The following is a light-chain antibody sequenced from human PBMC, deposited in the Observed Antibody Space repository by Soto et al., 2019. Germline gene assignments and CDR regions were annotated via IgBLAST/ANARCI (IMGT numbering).Light chain of an antibody. CDR3: QLYGTSPKT. J-gene: IGKJ1*01. CDR1: ETVAGSY. V-gene: IGKV3-20*01. Sequence: EIVLTQSPGNLSLYPGERATLSCRASETVAGSYLAWYQQKPGQAPRLLIHGASTRATGIADRFSGSGSGTDFTLTISRLEPEDFAVYYCQLYGTSPKTFGQGTKV. CDR2: GAS.